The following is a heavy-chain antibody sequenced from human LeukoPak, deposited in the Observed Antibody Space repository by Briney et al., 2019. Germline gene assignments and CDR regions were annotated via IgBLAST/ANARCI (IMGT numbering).Heavy chain of an antibody. Sequence: GGSLRLSCAASGFTFSSYAMRWVRQAPGKGLEWVSAISPSSGTFYADSVKGRFTISRDNSKNTLYLQMNSLRAEDTAVYYCARGTTRYCSSTSCYGDALDYWGQGTLVTVSS. J-gene: IGHJ4*02. CDR2: ISPSSGT. CDR1: GFTFSSYA. CDR3: ARGTTRYCSSTSCYGDALDY. V-gene: IGHV3-23*01. D-gene: IGHD2-2*01.